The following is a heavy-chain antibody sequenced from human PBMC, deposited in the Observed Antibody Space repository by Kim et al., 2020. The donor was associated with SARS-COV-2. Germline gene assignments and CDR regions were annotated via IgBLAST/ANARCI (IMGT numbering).Heavy chain of an antibody. CDR1: GFTFSSYA. Sequence: GGSLRLSCAASGFTFSSYAMSWVRQAPGKGLEWVSAISGSGGSTYYADSVKGRFTISRDNSKNTLYLQMNSLRAEDTAVYYCAKMVWGPDGRGWFDPWGQGTLVTVSS. J-gene: IGHJ5*02. D-gene: IGHD3-10*01. CDR2: ISGSGGST. CDR3: AKMVWGPDGRGWFDP. V-gene: IGHV3-23*01.